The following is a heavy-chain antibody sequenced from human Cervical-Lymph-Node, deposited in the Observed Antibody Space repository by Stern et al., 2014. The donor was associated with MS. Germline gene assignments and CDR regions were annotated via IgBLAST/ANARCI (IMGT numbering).Heavy chain of an antibody. CDR1: GGTFRTYA. Sequence: QVQLVESGAEVKRPGSSVKVSCQVSGGTFRTYAISWVRQAPGQGLEWMGGIIPIFDPANYAQKFQGRLTMIADESTSTAYMELSSLRSEDTALYYCVRGRVTGTVEDYFDYWGQGTLVTVSS. D-gene: IGHD1-1*01. V-gene: IGHV1-69*01. CDR3: VRGRVTGTVEDYFDY. J-gene: IGHJ4*02. CDR2: IIPIFDPA.